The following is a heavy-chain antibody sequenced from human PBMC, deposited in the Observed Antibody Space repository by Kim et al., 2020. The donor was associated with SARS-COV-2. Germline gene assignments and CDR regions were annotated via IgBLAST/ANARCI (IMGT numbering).Heavy chain of an antibody. V-gene: IGHV4-34*01. J-gene: IGHJ6*02. CDR2: INHSGST. CDR3: ARYYYYYGMDV. Sequence: SETLSLTCAVYGGSFSGYYWSWIRQPPGKGLEWIGEINHSGSTNYNPSLKSRVTISVDTSKNQFSLKLSSVTAADTAVYYCARYYYYYGMDVWGQGTTVTVSS. CDR1: GGSFSGYY.